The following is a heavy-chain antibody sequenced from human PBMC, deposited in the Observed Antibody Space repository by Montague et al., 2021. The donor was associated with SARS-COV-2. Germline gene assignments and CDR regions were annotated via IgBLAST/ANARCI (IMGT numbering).Heavy chain of an antibody. Sequence: SETLSLTCSVFVGSISGYDWNWIRQSPGKGLEWIGVINHSGRTNYNPSLKSRVTISVDTSKNQFSLDLTSVTAADTAVYYCARGAPGYWGQGTLVTVSS. CDR3: ARGAPGY. J-gene: IGHJ4*02. CDR2: INHSGRT. V-gene: IGHV4-34*01. CDR1: VGSISGYD.